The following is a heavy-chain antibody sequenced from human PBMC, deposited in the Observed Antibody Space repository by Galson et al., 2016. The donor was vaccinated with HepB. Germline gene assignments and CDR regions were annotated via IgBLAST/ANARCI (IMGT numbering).Heavy chain of an antibody. CDR2: IGRSGDK. J-gene: IGHJ6*02. V-gene: IGHV3-13*01. CDR1: GFTFRDYD. Sequence: SLRLSCAASGFTFRDYDMHWVRQPTGKGLEWVSAIGRSGDKHYPDSVKGRFTISRENAENTLYLQMNSLGAGDTAVYYCARDFSGHGLDVWGQGTTVTVSS. D-gene: IGHD2-15*01. CDR3: ARDFSGHGLDV.